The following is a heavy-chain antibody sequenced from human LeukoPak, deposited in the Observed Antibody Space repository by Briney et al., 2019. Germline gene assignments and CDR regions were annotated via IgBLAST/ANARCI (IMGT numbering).Heavy chain of an antibody. D-gene: IGHD6-13*01. CDR1: GFSVSANY. V-gene: IGHV3-53*01. CDR2: IYGGDKT. CDR3: AGSITTPGGFDY. Sequence: PGGSLRLSCAASGFSVSANYIIWVRQAPRKGLEWVSVIYGGDKTNYADSVKGRFTISRDSSENTLYLQMNSLRAEDTAVYYCAGSITTPGGFDYWARGPQSPSPQ. J-gene: IGHJ4*02.